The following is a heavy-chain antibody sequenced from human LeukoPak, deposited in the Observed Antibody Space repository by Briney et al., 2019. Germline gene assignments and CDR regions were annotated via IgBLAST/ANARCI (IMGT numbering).Heavy chain of an antibody. V-gene: IGHV3-33*01. CDR3: ARDEDHYFDY. CDR1: GFTFSTYG. Sequence: PGGSLRFSCAASGFTFSTYGMHWVRQAPGKGLEWVAVIWYDGSNKYYADSVKGRFTIARDNSKNTLYLQMNSLRAEDTAVYYCARDEDHYFDYWGQGTLVTVSS. J-gene: IGHJ4*02. CDR2: IWYDGSNK.